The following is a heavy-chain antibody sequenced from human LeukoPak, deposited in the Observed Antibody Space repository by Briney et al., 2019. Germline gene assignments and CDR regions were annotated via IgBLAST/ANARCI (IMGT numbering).Heavy chain of an antibody. J-gene: IGHJ3*02. CDR2: ISSSSSYI. V-gene: IGHV3-21*04. CDR3: ARDGTSSGWYPGVAFDI. Sequence: PGGSLRLSCAASGFTFSSYSMNWVRQAPGKGLEWVSSISSSSSYIYYADSVKGRFTISRDNAKNSLYLQMNSLRAEDTAVYYCARDGTSSGWYPGVAFDIWGQGTMVTVSS. D-gene: IGHD6-19*01. CDR1: GFTFSSYS.